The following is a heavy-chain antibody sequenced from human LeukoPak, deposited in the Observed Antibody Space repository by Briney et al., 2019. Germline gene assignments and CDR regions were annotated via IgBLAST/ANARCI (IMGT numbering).Heavy chain of an antibody. J-gene: IGHJ6*02. CDR2: IKSKTDGGTT. CDR3: TTEPSSSWYLGKLYYGMDV. V-gene: IGHV3-15*01. Sequence: PSETLSLTCTVSGYSISSGYYWGWIRQPPGKGLEWVGRIKSKTDGGTTDYAAPVKGRFTISRDDSKNTLYLQMNSLKTEDTAVYYCTTEPSSSWYLGKLYYGMDVWGQGTTVTVSS. CDR1: GYSISSGYY. D-gene: IGHD6-13*01.